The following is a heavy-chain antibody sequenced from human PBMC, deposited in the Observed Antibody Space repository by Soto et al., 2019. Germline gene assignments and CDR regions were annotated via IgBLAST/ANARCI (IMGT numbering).Heavy chain of an antibody. CDR2: ISGSGAGT. CDR3: ARVRSSGYYYLGYYGMDI. Sequence: EVQLLESGGGLVQPGGSLRLSCAASGFTFTSYAMTWVRQAPGKGLEWVSGISGSGAGTYYADSVKGRFTISRDNSKNTLYLQMNSLRAEDTAVYYCARVRSSGYYYLGYYGMDIWGQGTTVTVSS. D-gene: IGHD3-22*01. V-gene: IGHV3-23*01. J-gene: IGHJ6*02. CDR1: GFTFTSYA.